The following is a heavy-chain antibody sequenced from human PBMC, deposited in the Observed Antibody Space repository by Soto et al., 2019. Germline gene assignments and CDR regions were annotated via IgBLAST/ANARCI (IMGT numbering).Heavy chain of an antibody. V-gene: IGHV3-48*02. D-gene: IGHD1-26*01. CDR2: ITSSSSTI. Sequence: PGGSLRLSCAASGFTFSSHSMNWVRQAPGKGLEWVSYITSSSSTIHDADSVKGRFTISRDNAKNSLYLQMNSLREDDTAVYYCASSGNYRFDYWGQGTLVTVYS. CDR3: ASSGNYRFDY. CDR1: GFTFSSHS. J-gene: IGHJ4*02.